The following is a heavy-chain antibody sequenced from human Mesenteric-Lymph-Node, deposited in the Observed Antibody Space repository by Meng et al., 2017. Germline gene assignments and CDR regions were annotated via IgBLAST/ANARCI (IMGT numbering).Heavy chain of an antibody. D-gene: IGHD3-22*01. CDR1: GFTFSSYA. CDR2: ISGGGGAT. Sequence: GESLKISCAASGFTFSSYAMTWVRQAPGKGLEWVSTISGGGGATYYADSVKGRFTISRDDSKNTVYLQLSSLKSEDTAVYYCAKMWFLGYFDDWGQGTLVTVSS. CDR3: AKMWFLGYFDD. V-gene: IGHV3-23*01. J-gene: IGHJ4*02.